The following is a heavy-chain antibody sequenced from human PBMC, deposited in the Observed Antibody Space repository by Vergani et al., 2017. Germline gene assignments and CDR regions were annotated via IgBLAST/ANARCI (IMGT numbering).Heavy chain of an antibody. J-gene: IGHJ5*02. CDR1: RGSISSSSSY. CDR2: IYYSGST. V-gene: IGHV4-39*07. CDR3: ARGVGAPRDGYNYGWFDP. D-gene: IGHD5-24*01. Sequence: QLQLPESGPGLVKPSETLSLTCTVSRGSISSSSSYWGWIRQPPGKGLEWIGSIYYSGSTYYNPSLKSRVTISVDTPKNQFSLKLSSVTAAETAVYYCARGVGAPRDGYNYGWFDPWGQGTLVTVSS.